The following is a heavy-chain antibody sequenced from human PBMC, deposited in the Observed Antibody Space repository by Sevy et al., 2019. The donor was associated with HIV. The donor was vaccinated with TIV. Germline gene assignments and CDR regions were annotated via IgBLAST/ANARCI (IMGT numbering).Heavy chain of an antibody. CDR2: IMGDGSRR. V-gene: IGHV3-74*01. CDR1: GFTFSSYV. D-gene: IGHD3-16*01. CDR3: ARDPFGGYYFDD. J-gene: IGHJ4*02. Sequence: GSLRLSCAGTGFTFSSYVMSWVRQAPGKGLVWVSRIMGDGSRRSHADSVKGRFTISRDNAKNTLYLQMNSLRAEDTALYFCARDPFGGYYFDDWGPGTLVTVSS.